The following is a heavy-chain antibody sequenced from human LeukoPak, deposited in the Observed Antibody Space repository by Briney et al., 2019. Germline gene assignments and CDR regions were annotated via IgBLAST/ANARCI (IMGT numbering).Heavy chain of an antibody. CDR2: ISGSDSRT. CDR3: AKDDYGNYITSFDH. CDR1: GFTFSSYA. V-gene: IGHV3-23*01. Sequence: GASLRLSCAASGFTFSSYAMSWVRQAPGKGLEWVSSISGSDSRTYHADSVKGRFTISRDNSKNTLYLQMNSLRAEDTAVYYCAKDDYGNYITSFDHWGQGTPVTVSS. J-gene: IGHJ4*02. D-gene: IGHD4-11*01.